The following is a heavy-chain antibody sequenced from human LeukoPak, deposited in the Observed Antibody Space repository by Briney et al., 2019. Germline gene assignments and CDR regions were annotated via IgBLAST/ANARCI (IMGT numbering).Heavy chain of an antibody. CDR2: IYPGDSDI. Sequence: GESLKISCKASGYSFTSYWIGWVCQMPGKGLEWMGIIYPGDSDIRYSPSFQGQVTISADKSISTAYLQWSSLKASDTGIYYCARHYSDSSAYSYRYYGMDVWGQGTTVTVSS. CDR3: ARHYSDSSAYSYRYYGMDV. CDR1: GYSFTSYW. V-gene: IGHV5-51*01. J-gene: IGHJ6*02. D-gene: IGHD3-22*01.